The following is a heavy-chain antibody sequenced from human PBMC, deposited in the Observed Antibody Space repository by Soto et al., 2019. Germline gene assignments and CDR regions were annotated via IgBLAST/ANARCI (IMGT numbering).Heavy chain of an antibody. CDR1: GYTFTGYY. J-gene: IGHJ6*02. V-gene: IGHV1-2*02. Sequence: ASVKVSYKASGYTFTGYYMHWVRQAPGQGLEWMGWINPNSGGTNYAQKFQGRVTMTRDTSISTAYMELSRLRSDDTAVYYCARDLLGGYSYGRHYYYYYGMDVWGQGTTVTVSS. CDR3: ARDLLGGYSYGRHYYYYYGMDV. D-gene: IGHD5-18*01. CDR2: INPNSGGT.